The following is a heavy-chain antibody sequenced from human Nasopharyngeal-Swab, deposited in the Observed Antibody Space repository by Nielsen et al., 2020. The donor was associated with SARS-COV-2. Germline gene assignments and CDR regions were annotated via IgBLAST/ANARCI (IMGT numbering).Heavy chain of an antibody. CDR1: GGSISSYY. J-gene: IGHJ6*03. CDR3: AREAITIFGVAPFDYYYYYMDV. V-gene: IGHV4-59*01. Sequence: SETLSLTCTVSGGSISSYYWSWIRQPPGKGLEWIGYIYYSGSTNYNPSPKSRVTISVDTSKNQFSLKLSSVTAADTAVYYCAREAITIFGVAPFDYYYYYMDVWGKGTTVTVSS. D-gene: IGHD3-3*01. CDR2: IYYSGST.